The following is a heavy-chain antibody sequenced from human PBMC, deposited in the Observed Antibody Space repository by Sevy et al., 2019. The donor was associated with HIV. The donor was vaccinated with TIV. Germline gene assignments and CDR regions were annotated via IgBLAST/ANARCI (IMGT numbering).Heavy chain of an antibody. J-gene: IGHJ4*02. Sequence: GGSLRLSCAASRFTFSDYAMSWVRQAPGKGLEFVSSISSSDNSIYYADPVKGRFTISRDNSKNTLYLLMNSLTAEDTAVYYCAKGGILTVHGYWGQGTLVTVSS. CDR2: ISSSDNSI. CDR3: AKGGILTVHGY. CDR1: RFTFSDYA. D-gene: IGHD3-9*01. V-gene: IGHV3-23*01.